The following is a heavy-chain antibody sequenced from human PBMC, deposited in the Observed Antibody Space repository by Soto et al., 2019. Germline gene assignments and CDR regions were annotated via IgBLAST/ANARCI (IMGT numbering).Heavy chain of an antibody. CDR1: GFTFSSYG. J-gene: IGHJ6*02. V-gene: IGHV3-30*03. D-gene: IGHD4-17*01. CDR3: ARSYGDYEDGYYYGMDV. CDR2: ISYDGSNK. Sequence: GGSLRLSCAASGFTFSSYGMHWVRQAPGKGLEWVAVISYDGSNKYYADSVKGRFTISRDNSKNTLYLQMNSLRAEDTAVYYCARSYGDYEDGYYYGMDVWGQGTTVTVSS.